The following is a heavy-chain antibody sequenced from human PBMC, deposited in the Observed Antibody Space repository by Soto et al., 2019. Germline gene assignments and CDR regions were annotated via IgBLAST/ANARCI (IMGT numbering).Heavy chain of an antibody. J-gene: IGHJ5*02. D-gene: IGHD2-21*02. CDR3: ARAQFALYCGGDCYSNWFDP. CDR1: GGSISSYY. V-gene: IGHV4-59*01. Sequence: SETLSLTCTVSGGSISSYYWSWIRQPPGKGLEWIGYIYYSGSTNYNPSLKSRVTISVDTSKNQFSLKLSSVTAADTAVYYCARAQFALYCGGDCYSNWFDPWGQGTLVTVSS. CDR2: IYYSGST.